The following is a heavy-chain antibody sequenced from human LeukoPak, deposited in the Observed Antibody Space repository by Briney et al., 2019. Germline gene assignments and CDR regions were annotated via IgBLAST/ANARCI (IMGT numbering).Heavy chain of an antibody. Sequence: SETLSLTCTVSGGSISTYYWSWIRQSPGKGLEWIGSIYYSGSTNYNPSLKSRVTISVDTSKNQFSLELSSVTAADTAVYYCAVNLTRHTFDIWGQGTMVTVHS. CDR1: GGSISTYY. J-gene: IGHJ3*02. D-gene: IGHD1-1*01. CDR3: AVNLTRHTFDI. V-gene: IGHV4-59*08. CDR2: IYYSGST.